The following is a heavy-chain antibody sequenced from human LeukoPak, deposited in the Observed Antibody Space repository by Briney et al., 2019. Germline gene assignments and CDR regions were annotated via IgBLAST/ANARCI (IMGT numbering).Heavy chain of an antibody. D-gene: IGHD1-26*01. CDR1: GFTFSSYA. Sequence: GGSLRLSCVASGFTFSSYAMSWVRQAPGKGLEWVSGLSGSGGSTYYADSVKGRFTISRDNSKNTLYLQMNSLRAEDTAVYYCAKLTLLTRVVGATDFDYWGQGTLVTVSS. CDR3: AKLTLLTRVVGATDFDY. J-gene: IGHJ4*02. CDR2: LSGSGGST. V-gene: IGHV3-23*01.